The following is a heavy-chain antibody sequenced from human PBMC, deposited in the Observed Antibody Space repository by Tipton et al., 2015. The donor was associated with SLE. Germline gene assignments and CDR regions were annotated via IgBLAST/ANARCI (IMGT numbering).Heavy chain of an antibody. Sequence: LRLSCTVSGGSISSRSYFWGWIRQPPGKGLEWFGHVYYSGSAHYNPSLKSRVTISVDTSKNQFSLRLSSVTAADTAMYYCVRMLGAEYFHHWGQGTLVTVSS. J-gene: IGHJ1*01. CDR3: VRMLGAEYFHH. CDR1: GGSISSRSYF. V-gene: IGHV4-39*07. CDR2: VYYSGSA. D-gene: IGHD1-26*01.